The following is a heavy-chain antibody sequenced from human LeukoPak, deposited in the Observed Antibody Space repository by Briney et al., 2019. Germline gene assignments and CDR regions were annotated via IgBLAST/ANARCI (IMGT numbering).Heavy chain of an antibody. V-gene: IGHV4-38-2*02. CDR1: GYSISSGYY. Sequence: ASETLSLTCTVSGYSISSGYYWGWIRQPPGKGLEWIGSIYHSGSTYYNPSLKSRVTISVDTSKNQFSLKLSSVTAADTAVYYCARGMGVVATISFDYWGQGTLVTVSS. CDR2: IYHSGST. CDR3: ARGMGVVATISFDY. D-gene: IGHD5-12*01. J-gene: IGHJ4*02.